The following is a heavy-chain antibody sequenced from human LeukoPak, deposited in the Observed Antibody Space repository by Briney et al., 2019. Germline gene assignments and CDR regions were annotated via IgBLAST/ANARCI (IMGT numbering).Heavy chain of an antibody. V-gene: IGHV4-59*12. CDR3: ARAPNWNYSDY. CDR1: GGSIISYY. CDR2: VFYSGST. J-gene: IGHJ4*02. D-gene: IGHD1-1*01. Sequence: SETLSLTCTVCGGSIISYYWGWIRQPPGKGLEWIGNVFYSGSTYYNPSLKSRVIISVDTSKNQFSLKLSSVTAADTAVYYCARAPNWNYSDYWGQGTLVTVSS.